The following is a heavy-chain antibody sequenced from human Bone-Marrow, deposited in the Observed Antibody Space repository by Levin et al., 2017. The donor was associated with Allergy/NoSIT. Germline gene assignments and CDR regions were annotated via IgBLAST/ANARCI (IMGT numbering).Heavy chain of an antibody. CDR2: IYYSGDE. V-gene: IGHV4-59*01. D-gene: IGHD1-20*01. CDR1: GGPISSFF. J-gene: IGHJ6*02. CDR3: ARNGGNWHDVDYHYGMDI. Sequence: PGGSLRLSCTVSGGPISSFFWTWVRQPPGKGLEWIGSIYYSGDEDFHPSLKSRLTMSVDRSRRQISLTLRSVTAADTAVYYCARNGGNWHDVDYHYGMDIWGQGTTVIVSS.